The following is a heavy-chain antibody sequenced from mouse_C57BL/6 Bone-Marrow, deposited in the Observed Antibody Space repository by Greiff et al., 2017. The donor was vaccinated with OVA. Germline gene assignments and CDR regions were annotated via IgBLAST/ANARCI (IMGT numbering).Heavy chain of an antibody. CDR2: INPYNGDT. Sequence: VQLQQSGPELVKPGASVKISCKASGYSLTGYFMNWVKQSHGKSLAWIGRINPYNGDTFYNQKFKGKATLTVDKSSSTAHMELLSLTSEDFAVYYCARGDYYGSSPYYAMDYWGQGTSVTVSS. D-gene: IGHD1-1*01. CDR3: ARGDYYGSSPYYAMDY. V-gene: IGHV1-37*01. CDR1: GYSLTGYF. J-gene: IGHJ4*01.